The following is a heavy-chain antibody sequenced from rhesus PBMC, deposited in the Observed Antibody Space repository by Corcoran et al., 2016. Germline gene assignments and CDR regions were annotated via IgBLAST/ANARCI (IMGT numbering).Heavy chain of an antibody. CDR2: IYSSSGST. Sequence: QVQLQESGPGLLKPSETLSLTCAVSGGSIRGGYGSGWIRLPPGKGLEWIGRIYSSSGSTYYNPSLKSRVTISTDTSKNQFSLKLSSVTAADTAVYYCAREKGNYFDYWGQGVLVTVSS. J-gene: IGHJ4*01. CDR3: AREKGNYFDY. V-gene: IGHV4S7*01. CDR1: GGSIRGGYG. D-gene: IGHD1-44*01.